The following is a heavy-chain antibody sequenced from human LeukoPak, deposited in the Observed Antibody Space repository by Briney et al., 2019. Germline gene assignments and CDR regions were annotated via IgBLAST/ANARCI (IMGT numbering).Heavy chain of an antibody. D-gene: IGHD6-25*01. J-gene: IGHJ3*02. CDR3: ALHGGSI. V-gene: IGHV3-23*01. CDR2: ISGSGSSS. CDR1: GFPLSSYA. Sequence: HPGGSLRLSCAAFGFPLSSYAMSWVRQAPGKGLEWVSSISGSGSSSYYADSVKGRFTISRDNSKSTLYVQMNSLRAEDTAVYYCALHGGSIWGQGTMVTVSS.